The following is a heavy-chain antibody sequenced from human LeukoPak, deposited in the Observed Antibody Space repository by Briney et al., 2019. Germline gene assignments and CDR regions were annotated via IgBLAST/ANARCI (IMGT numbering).Heavy chain of an antibody. V-gene: IGHV1-2*02. J-gene: IGHJ4*02. CDR2: IYPNSGAT. D-gene: IGHD5-18*01. Sequence: GASVKVSCKTSGYTFTDYYFYWLRQAPGQGLEWMAWIYPNSGATRYAQKFQGRITVTRDTSISTAYMELRTLTPDDTAVYYGARDGDAVMVDFDYWGQGTLVTVSS. CDR1: GYTFTDYY. CDR3: ARDGDAVMVDFDY.